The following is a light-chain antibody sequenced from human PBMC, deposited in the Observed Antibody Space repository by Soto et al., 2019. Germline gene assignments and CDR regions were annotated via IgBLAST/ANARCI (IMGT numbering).Light chain of an antibody. CDR1: QSISSY. CDR2: AAS. V-gene: IGKV1-39*01. Sequence: DIQMTQSPSSLSASVGDRVTITCRASQSISSYLNGYKQKPGKDPNLLIYAASSLQSGVPSRFSVSGSGTDFTLTISSLQPEDFATYYCQQSYSSSWTFGQGTTVEI. J-gene: IGKJ1*01. CDR3: QQSYSSSWT.